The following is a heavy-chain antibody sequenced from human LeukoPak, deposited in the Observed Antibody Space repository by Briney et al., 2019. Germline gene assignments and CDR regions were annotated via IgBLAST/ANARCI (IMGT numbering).Heavy chain of an antibody. Sequence: SETLSLTCAVSGGSISSSNWWSWVRQPPGKGLEWIGEIYHSGSTNYNPSLKSRVTISVDKSKNQFSLKLSSVTAADTAVYYCARVESGYYDSFDIWGQGTMVIVSS. J-gene: IGHJ3*02. CDR2: IYHSGST. D-gene: IGHD3-22*01. CDR3: ARVESGYYDSFDI. CDR1: GGSISSSNW. V-gene: IGHV4-4*02.